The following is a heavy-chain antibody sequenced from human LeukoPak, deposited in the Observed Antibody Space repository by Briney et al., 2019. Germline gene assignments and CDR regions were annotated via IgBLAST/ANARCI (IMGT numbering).Heavy chain of an antibody. D-gene: IGHD6-19*01. CDR1: GFTFSSYW. V-gene: IGHV3-7*01. J-gene: IGHJ6*03. CDR3: ARVTAVAGNYYYYYMDV. Sequence: PGGSLRLSCAASGFTFSSYWMSWVRQAPGKGLEWVANIKQDGSEKYYVDSVKGRFTISRDNAKNSLYLQMNSLRAEDTAVYYCARVTAVAGNYYYYYMDVWGKGTTVTISS. CDR2: IKQDGSEK.